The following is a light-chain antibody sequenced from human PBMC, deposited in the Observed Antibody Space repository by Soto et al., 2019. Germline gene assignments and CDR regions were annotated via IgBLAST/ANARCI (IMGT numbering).Light chain of an antibody. V-gene: IGKV3-20*01. CDR1: RSVSSRF. CDR3: QQYGYSPYT. Sequence: EIMLTQSPGTLSLSPGERVTLSCWASRSVSSRFLAWYQQKPGQAPSVLIYGAFIRATGIPDRFRGSGSGSDFTLTISRLEPEDFAVYYCQQYGYSPYTFGQGTKLEIK. J-gene: IGKJ2*01. CDR2: GAF.